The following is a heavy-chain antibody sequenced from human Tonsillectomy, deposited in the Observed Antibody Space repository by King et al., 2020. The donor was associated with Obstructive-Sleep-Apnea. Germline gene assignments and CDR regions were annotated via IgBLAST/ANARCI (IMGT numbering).Heavy chain of an antibody. CDR2: IYPGDSDT. Sequence: VQLVESGAEMKKPGESLKISCTGSGYSFTSYWIGWVRQMPGNGLEWMGIIYPGDSDTRYSPSFQGQVTISADKSISTAYLQWSSLRASDTAMYYCARHGDSSGYLTTDYWGQGTLVTVSS. V-gene: IGHV5-51*01. CDR3: ARHGDSSGYLTTDY. J-gene: IGHJ4*02. CDR1: GYSFTSYW. D-gene: IGHD3-22*01.